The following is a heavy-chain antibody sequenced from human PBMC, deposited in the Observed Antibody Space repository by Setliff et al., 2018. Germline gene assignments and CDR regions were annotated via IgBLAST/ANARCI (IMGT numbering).Heavy chain of an antibody. CDR2: IGADGSSV. Sequence: PGGSLRLSCAASGFSFNKFAWSWVRQAPGKGLEWVSAIGADGSSVYYINSVRGRFTVSRDNSNDIVYLQMNSLRAEDTAFYYCARATASLPTTASDYWGQGILVTVSS. CDR1: GFSFNKFA. J-gene: IGHJ4*02. D-gene: IGHD2-21*02. CDR3: ARATASLPTTASDY. V-gene: IGHV3-23*01.